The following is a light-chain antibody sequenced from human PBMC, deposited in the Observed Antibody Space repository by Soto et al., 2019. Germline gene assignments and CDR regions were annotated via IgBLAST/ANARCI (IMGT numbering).Light chain of an antibody. Sequence: DIQMTQSPSSLSASVGDRVTITCRASQSISSYLNWYQQKPGKAPKLLIYAASSLQSGVPSRFSGSGSGTDFTLNISSLQPEAFATYYCQQSYSTPPITFGQGTRLEIK. J-gene: IGKJ5*01. CDR1: QSISSY. CDR3: QQSYSTPPIT. CDR2: AAS. V-gene: IGKV1-39*01.